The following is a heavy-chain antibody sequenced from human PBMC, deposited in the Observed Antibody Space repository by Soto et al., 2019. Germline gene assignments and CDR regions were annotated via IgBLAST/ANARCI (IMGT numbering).Heavy chain of an antibody. J-gene: IGHJ6*02. D-gene: IGHD2-2*01. CDR1: GYTFTSYA. V-gene: IGHV1-3*01. CDR2: INAGNGNT. CDR3: ARDDPGHDTDIVLVPALWGHYYYGMDV. Sequence: GASVKVSCKASGYTFTSYAMHWVRQAPGQRLEWMGWINAGNGNTKYSQKFQGRVTITRDTSASTAYMELSSLRSEDTAVYYCARDDPGHDTDIVLVPALWGHYYYGMDVWGQGTTVTVSS.